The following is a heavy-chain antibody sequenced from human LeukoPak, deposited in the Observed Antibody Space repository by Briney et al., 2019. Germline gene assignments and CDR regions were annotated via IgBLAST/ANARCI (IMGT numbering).Heavy chain of an antibody. V-gene: IGHV3-7*01. CDR3: ARGSSNWYFDL. CDR2: IKQDGSEK. D-gene: IGHD2-15*01. J-gene: IGHJ2*01. CDR1: GFTFRSYW. Sequence: GGSLRLSCEASGFTFRSYWMSWVRQAPGKGLEWVANIKQDGSEKYYVDTVKGRFTISRDNAKNSLHLQMNSLRDEDTAVYYCARGSSNWYFDLWGRGTLVTVSS.